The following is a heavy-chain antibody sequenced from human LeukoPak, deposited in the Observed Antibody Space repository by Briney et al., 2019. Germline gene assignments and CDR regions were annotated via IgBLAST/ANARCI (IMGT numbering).Heavy chain of an antibody. J-gene: IGHJ4*02. V-gene: IGHV3-9*01. CDR2: ISWNSGSI. CDR1: GFTFDDYA. CDR3: ASGGKQTNWGNY. Sequence: AGGSLRLSCAASGFTFDDYAMHWVRQAPGKGLEWVSGISWNSGSIGYADSVKGRFTISRDNAKNSLYLQMNSLRAEDTAVYYCASGGKQTNWGNYWGQGTLVTVST. D-gene: IGHD7-27*01.